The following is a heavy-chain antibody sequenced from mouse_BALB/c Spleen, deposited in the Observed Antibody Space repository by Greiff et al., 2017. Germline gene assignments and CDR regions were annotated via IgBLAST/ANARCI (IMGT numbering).Heavy chain of an antibody. J-gene: IGHJ4*01. V-gene: IGHV2-9*02. D-gene: IGHD1-1*02. CDR3: AREGGRYAMDY. CDR2: IWAGGST. Sequence: VQRVESGPGLVAPSQSPSITCTVSGFSLTSYGVHWVRQPPGKGLEWLGVIWAGGSTNYNSALMSRLSISKDNSKSQVFLKMNSLQTDDTAMYYCAREGGRYAMDYWGQGTSVTVSS. CDR1: GFSLTSYG.